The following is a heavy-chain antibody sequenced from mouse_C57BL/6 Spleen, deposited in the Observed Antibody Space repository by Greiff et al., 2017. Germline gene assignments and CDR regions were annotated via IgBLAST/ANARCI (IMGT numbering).Heavy chain of an antibody. D-gene: IGHD2-4*01. CDR2: IDPSDSYT. J-gene: IGHJ3*01. CDR1: GYTFTSYW. Sequence: VQLQQPGAELVMPGASVKLSCKASGYTFTSYWMHWVKQRPGQGLEWIGEIDPSDSYTNYNQKFKGKSTLTVDKSSSTAYMQLSSLTSEDSAVYYCARVYDYDLFAYWGQGTLVTVSA. V-gene: IGHV1-69*01. CDR3: ARVYDYDLFAY.